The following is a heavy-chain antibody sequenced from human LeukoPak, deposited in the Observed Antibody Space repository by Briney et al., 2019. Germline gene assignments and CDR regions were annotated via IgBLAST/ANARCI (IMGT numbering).Heavy chain of an antibody. CDR1: GFTFSSYT. V-gene: IGHV3-48*01. D-gene: IGHD2/OR15-2a*01. CDR2: ISGSGTI. CDR3: TNFKPPAPDALDV. Sequence: PGGSLRLSCAASGFTFSSYTINWVRQAPGKGLEWISYISGSGTIYYADSVKGRFTISRDNAQRLVYLQMNSLRAEDTAVYYCTNFKPPAPDALDVWGQGTLITVSS. J-gene: IGHJ3*01.